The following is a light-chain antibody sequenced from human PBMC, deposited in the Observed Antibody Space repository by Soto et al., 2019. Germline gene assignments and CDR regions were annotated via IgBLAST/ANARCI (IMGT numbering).Light chain of an antibody. CDR2: GAS. V-gene: IGKV3-15*01. Sequence: EIVMTQSPATLSVSPGERATLSCRASQSLSSNLAWYQQKPGQAPRLLIYGASTRATTIPARFSGGGSGTEFTLTISSLKSEDFAIYYCRQYNNLPYTFGQGTKLEIK. CDR1: QSLSSN. J-gene: IGKJ2*01. CDR3: RQYNNLPYT.